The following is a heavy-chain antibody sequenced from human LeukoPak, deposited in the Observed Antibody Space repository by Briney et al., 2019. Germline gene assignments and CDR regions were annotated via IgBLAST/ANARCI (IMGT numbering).Heavy chain of an antibody. CDR2: INPNDGDT. D-gene: IGHD2-2*01. J-gene: IGHJ4*02. CDR3: ARANFLYCSSTTCLFDY. Sequence: ASVKVSCKASGYTFTDYYMHWVRQAPGQGFEWMGCINPNDGDTNYAQKFQGRVTMTRDTSISTAHMEVSRLRSDDTAVYYCARANFLYCSSTTCLFDYWGKGTLVTVSS. CDR1: GYTFTDYY. V-gene: IGHV1-2*02.